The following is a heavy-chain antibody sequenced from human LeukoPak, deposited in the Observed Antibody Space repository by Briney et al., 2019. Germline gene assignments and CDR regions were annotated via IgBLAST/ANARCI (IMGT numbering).Heavy chain of an antibody. Sequence: SESLSLTCTVSGGSISSSSYYWGWIRQPPGKGLEWIGSIYYSGSTYYNPSLKSRVTISVDTSKNQFSLKLSSVTAADTAVYYCARARGSYPFGNWGQGTLVTVSS. V-gene: IGHV4-39*07. CDR2: IYYSGST. J-gene: IGHJ4*02. D-gene: IGHD1-26*01. CDR3: ARARGSYPFGN. CDR1: GGSISSSSYY.